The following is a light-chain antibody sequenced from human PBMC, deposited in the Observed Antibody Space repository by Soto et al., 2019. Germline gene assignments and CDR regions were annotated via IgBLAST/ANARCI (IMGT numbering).Light chain of an antibody. CDR2: GAS. CDR3: QQFNSYSRT. CDR1: QSVSSN. J-gene: IGKJ1*01. Sequence: EIVITHSPATLSFSPVERATLSCRASQSVSSNLAWYQQKPGQAPRLLIYGASTRATGIPARFSGSGSGTEFTLTISSLQPDDFATYYCQQFNSYSRTFGQGTKVDIK. V-gene: IGKV3-15*01.